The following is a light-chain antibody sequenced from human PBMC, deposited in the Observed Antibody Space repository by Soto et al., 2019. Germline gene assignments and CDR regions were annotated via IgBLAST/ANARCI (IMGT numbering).Light chain of an antibody. CDR3: RQYATSPQT. CDR1: QSVPKNY. V-gene: IGKV3-20*01. J-gene: IGKJ1*01. CDR2: GPS. Sequence: EIVLTQSPGTLSLSPGERATLSCRASQSVPKNYLAWYQHKPGQAPRLLIYGPSSRATGIPDRFSGSGSGTDFTLSISRREPEDFAVYYCRQYATSPQTFGQGTKVEIK.